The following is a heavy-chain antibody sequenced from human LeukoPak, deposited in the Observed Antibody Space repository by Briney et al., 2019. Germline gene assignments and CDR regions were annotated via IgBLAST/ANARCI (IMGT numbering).Heavy chain of an antibody. Sequence: SETLSLTCTVSGGSISSSGYYWTWIRHHPGKGLEWIGYISNSGTTSYNPSLKSRVSISVDTSDNQFSLRLTSVTAADTAVYYCARDVVVTSSPDAFDIWGQGTMVTVSS. D-gene: IGHD2-21*01. CDR1: GGSISSSGYY. J-gene: IGHJ3*02. V-gene: IGHV4-31*03. CDR2: ISNSGTT. CDR3: ARDVVVTSSPDAFDI.